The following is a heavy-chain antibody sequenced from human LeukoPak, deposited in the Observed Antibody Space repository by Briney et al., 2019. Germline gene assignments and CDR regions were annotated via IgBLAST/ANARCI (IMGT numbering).Heavy chain of an antibody. CDR2: IDSGSNNI. Sequence: PWGSLRLSCAASGFTFSTYSMNWVRQAPGKGLEWVSDIDSGSNNIHYADSVKGRFTISRDNAKNSLYLQMNSLRAEDTAVYYCAELGITMIGGVWGKGTTVTISS. CDR3: AELGITMIGGV. V-gene: IGHV3-48*04. D-gene: IGHD3-10*02. CDR1: GFTFSTYS. J-gene: IGHJ6*04.